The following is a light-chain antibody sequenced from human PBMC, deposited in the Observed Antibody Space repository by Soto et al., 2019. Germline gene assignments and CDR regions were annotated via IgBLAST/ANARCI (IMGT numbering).Light chain of an antibody. CDR1: QSISSSY. V-gene: IGKV3-20*01. CDR3: QQYGSSPPFT. Sequence: EIVLTQSPATLSLSPGERATLSCRASQSISSSYLAWYQQKPGQAPRLLIYGASNRATAIPARFSGSGSGTEFTLTISSLQSEDFAVYYCQQYGSSPPFTFGPGTKVDIK. CDR2: GAS. J-gene: IGKJ3*01.